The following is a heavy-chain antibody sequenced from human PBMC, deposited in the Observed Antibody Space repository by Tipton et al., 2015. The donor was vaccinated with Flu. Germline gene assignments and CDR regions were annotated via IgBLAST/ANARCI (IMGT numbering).Heavy chain of an antibody. V-gene: IGHV3-48*03. CDR1: GFNFSSYE. J-gene: IGHJ3*02. CDR3: AREYSSSSGDGYDI. Sequence: SLRLSCAASGFNFSSYEMNWVRQAPGKGLEWISYISNRGSTIYYADSVKGRFTFSRDNAKNSLYLQMNSLRADDTAVYYCAREYSSSSGDGYDIWGQGTMVPVSS. D-gene: IGHD6-6*01. CDR2: ISNRGSTI.